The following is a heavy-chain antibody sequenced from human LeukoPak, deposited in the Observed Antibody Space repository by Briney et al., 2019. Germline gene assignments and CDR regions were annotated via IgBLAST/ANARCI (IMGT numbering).Heavy chain of an antibody. V-gene: IGHV3-23*01. Sequence: GGSLRLSCAASGFTFSSYVINWVRQAPGKVLEWVSTISGGRTYYADAVKGRSTISGDNSKNTLDLQLNSLRVEDTAIYYCARGIVVANGIRGFQYWRQGILLTVPS. CDR3: ARGIVVANGIRGFQY. D-gene: IGHD6-19*01. J-gene: IGHJ4*02. CDR2: ISGGRT. CDR1: GFTFSSYV.